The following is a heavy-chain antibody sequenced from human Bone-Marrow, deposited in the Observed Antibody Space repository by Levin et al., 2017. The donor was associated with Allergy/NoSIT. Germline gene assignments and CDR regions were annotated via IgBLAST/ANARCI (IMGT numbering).Heavy chain of an antibody. J-gene: IGHJ4*02. CDR1: SLTTGAVG. CDR3: AHRFTSNWQPFDH. D-gene: IGHD5-24*01. V-gene: IGHV2-5*01. CDR2: IYGNDDK. Sequence: SLTTGAVGVGWIRQPPGKALEWLALIYGNDDKRYSASLKNRLAITKDTSKAQVVLTMSNVDPVDTGTYFCAHRFTSNWQPFDHWGQGTLVTVSS.